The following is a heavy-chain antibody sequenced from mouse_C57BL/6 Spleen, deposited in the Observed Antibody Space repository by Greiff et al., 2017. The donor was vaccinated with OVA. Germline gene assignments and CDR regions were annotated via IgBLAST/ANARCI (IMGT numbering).Heavy chain of an antibody. CDR3: ARSGPDYYGSSSPDY. CDR2: IHPNSGST. D-gene: IGHD1-1*01. J-gene: IGHJ2*01. CDR1: GYTFTSYW. V-gene: IGHV1-64*01. Sequence: QVQLKQPGAELVKPGASVKLSCKASGYTFTSYWMHWVKQRPGQGLEWIGMIHPNSGSTNYNEKFKSKATLTVDKSSSTAYMQLSSLTSEDSAVYYCARSGPDYYGSSSPDYWGQGTTLTVSS.